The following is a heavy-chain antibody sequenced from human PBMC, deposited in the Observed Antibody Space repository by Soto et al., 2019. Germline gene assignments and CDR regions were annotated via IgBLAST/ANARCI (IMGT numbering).Heavy chain of an antibody. V-gene: IGHV3-15*01. J-gene: IGHJ4*02. D-gene: IGHD4-17*01. CDR2: IKNKADGATT. CDR1: GITFTNAW. Sequence: PGGSLRLSCAASGITFTNAWMSWVRQAPGKGLEWVGRIKNKADGATTVYASPVRGRLTSSRDESKNTLFLQMNSLETEDTAVYYCTTHPGDYVHLWGPGTLVTVSS. CDR3: TTHPGDYVHL.